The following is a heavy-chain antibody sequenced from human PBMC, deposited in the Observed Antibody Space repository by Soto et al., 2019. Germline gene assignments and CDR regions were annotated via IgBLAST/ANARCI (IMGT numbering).Heavy chain of an antibody. CDR2: ISGSGGST. V-gene: IGHV3-23*01. Sequence: GGSLRLSCAASGFTFSSYAMSWVRQAPGKGLEWVSAISGSGGSTYYADSVKGRFTVSRDNSKNTLYLQMNSLRAEDTAVYYCAKWRGSSRALRYWGQGTLVTVSS. J-gene: IGHJ4*02. CDR1: GFTFSSYA. D-gene: IGHD1-26*01. CDR3: AKWRGSSRALRY.